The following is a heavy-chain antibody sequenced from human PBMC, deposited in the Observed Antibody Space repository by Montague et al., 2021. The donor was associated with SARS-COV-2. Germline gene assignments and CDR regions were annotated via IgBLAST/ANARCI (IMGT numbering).Heavy chain of an antibody. CDR1: GFNVSSSY. V-gene: IGHV3-53*01. D-gene: IGHD6-25*01. CDR3: AGEGPVAESSGYHIY. CDR2: IYSGGST. Sequence: SLRLSCAASGFNVSSSYMSWVRQAPGKGLVWVSVIYSGGSTEYADSARGRFTISRENYKNTLHLQLNSLRAEDTAVYFCAGEGPVAESSGYHIYWGQGTLVTVSS. J-gene: IGHJ4*02.